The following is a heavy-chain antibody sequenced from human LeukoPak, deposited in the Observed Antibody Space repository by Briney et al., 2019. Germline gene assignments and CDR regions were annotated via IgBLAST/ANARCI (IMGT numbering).Heavy chain of an antibody. D-gene: IGHD6-25*01. CDR3: ARDLLSQSGDY. J-gene: IGHJ4*02. CDR2: IYSGGST. V-gene: IGHV3-66*01. Sequence: GGSLRLSCAASGFTVSSNYMSWVRQAPGKGLEWVSVIYSGGSTYYADSVKGRFTISRDNSKNTLYLQMNSLRAEDTAVYYCARDLLSQSGDYWGQGTLVTVSS. CDR1: GFTVSSNY.